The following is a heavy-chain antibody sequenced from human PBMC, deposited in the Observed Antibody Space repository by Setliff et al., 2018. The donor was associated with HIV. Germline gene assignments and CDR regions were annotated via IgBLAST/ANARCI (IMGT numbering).Heavy chain of an antibody. Sequence: ASVKVSCKASGYTFTHYALHWVRQAPGQRLEWMGWINAGTADTNYAQKFQGWVTMTRDTSISTAYMQLSRLRSDDTAVYYCARDRGRGSSYGDDAFDVWGQGTLVTVSS. J-gene: IGHJ3*01. CDR3: ARDRGRGSSYGDDAFDV. D-gene: IGHD5-18*01. CDR1: GYTFTHYA. V-gene: IGHV1-2*04. CDR2: INAGTADT.